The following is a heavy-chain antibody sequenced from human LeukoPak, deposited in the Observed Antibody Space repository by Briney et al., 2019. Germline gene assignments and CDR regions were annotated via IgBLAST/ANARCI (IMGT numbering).Heavy chain of an antibody. J-gene: IGHJ6*04. CDR2: INSDGSST. D-gene: IGHD1-14*01. Sequence: GRSLRLSCAASGFNFNSYAVHWVRQAPGKGLVWVSRINSDGSSTSYADSVKGRFTISRDNAKNTLYLQMNSLRAEDTAVYYCARGEPYYYYYGMDVWGKGTTVTVSS. CDR1: GFNFNSYA. CDR3: ARGEPYYYYYGMDV. V-gene: IGHV3-74*01.